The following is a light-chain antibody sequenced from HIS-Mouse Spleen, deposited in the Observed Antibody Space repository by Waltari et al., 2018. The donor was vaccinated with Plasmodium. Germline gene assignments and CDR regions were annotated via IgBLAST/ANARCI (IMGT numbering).Light chain of an antibody. CDR1: QSISSW. Sequence: DIQMTQSPSTLSASVGDRVTSTCRARQSISSWLAWYQRKPGKAPKLLIYKASSLESGVPARFGGSGSGTEFTLTISSLQPDDFATYYCQQYNSYWTFGQGTKVEIK. CDR3: QQYNSYWT. V-gene: IGKV1-5*03. J-gene: IGKJ1*01. CDR2: KAS.